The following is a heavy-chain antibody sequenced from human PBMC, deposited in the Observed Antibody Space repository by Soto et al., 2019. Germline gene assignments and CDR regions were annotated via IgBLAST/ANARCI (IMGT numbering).Heavy chain of an antibody. J-gene: IGHJ4*02. D-gene: IGHD2-15*01. CDR1: GFTFDDYG. CDR2: INWNGGST. V-gene: IGHV3-20*01. Sequence: PGGSLRLSCAASGFTFDDYGMSWVRQAPGKGLEWVSGINWNGGSTGYADSVKGRFTISRDNAKNSLYLQMNSLRAEDTALYHCARWLGYCSGGSCSKPSYYFDFWGQGTLVTVSS. CDR3: ARWLGYCSGGSCSKPSYYFDF.